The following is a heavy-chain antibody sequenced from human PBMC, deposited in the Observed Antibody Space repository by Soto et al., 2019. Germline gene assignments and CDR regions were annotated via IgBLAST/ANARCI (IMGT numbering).Heavy chain of an antibody. CDR2: ISSSGSTI. J-gene: IGHJ4*02. Sequence: QVQLVESGGSLVKPGGSLRLSCAACGFTFSDYYMSWIRQAPGKGLEWVSYISSSGSTIYYADSVKGRFTISRDNAKNSLYLQMNSLRAEDTAVYYCAREDCSSTSCYGGAFDYWGQGTLVTVSS. CDR1: GFTFSDYY. V-gene: IGHV3-11*01. D-gene: IGHD2-2*01. CDR3: AREDCSSTSCYGGAFDY.